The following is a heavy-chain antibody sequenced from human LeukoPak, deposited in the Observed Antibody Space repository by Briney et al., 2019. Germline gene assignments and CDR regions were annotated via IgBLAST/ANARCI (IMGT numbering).Heavy chain of an antibody. CDR1: GFTFSNYW. CDR3: VRDRAYFDSSGFYNLDY. V-gene: IGHV3-7*01. CDR2: IKQDGSEK. Sequence: GGSLRLSCASSGFTFSNYWMSWVRQAPGKGLEWVANIKQDGSEKYYVDSVKGRFTISRDNAKNSLYLQMNSLRAEDTAVYYCVRDRAYFDSSGFYNLDYWGQGTLVTVSS. J-gene: IGHJ4*02. D-gene: IGHD3-22*01.